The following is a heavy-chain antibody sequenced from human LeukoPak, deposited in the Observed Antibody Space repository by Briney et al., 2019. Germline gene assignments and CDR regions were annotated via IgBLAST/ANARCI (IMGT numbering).Heavy chain of an antibody. CDR3: ARDPNVWGAFDI. D-gene: IGHD7-27*01. J-gene: IGHJ3*02. CDR1: GFTFSSYT. CDR2: ISSSSSYI. V-gene: IGHV3-21*01. Sequence: GGSLRLSCAASGFTFSSYTMNWVRQAPGKGLEWVSSISSSSSYIYYADSVRGRFAISRDNAKNSLYLQMNSLRAEDTAVYYCARDPNVWGAFDIWGQGTMVTVSS.